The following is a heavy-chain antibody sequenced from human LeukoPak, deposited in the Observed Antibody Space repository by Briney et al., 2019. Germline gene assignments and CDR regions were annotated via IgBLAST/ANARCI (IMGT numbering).Heavy chain of an antibody. Sequence: GGSLRLSCAASGFTFSSYWMHWVRQAPGKGLVWVSRINSDGSSTSYADSVKGRFTISRDNAKNTLYLQMNSLRAEDTAVYYCARALDYYDSSGYSLNLYYYYYMDVWGKGTTVTISS. CDR1: GFTFSSYW. CDR2: INSDGSST. D-gene: IGHD3-22*01. CDR3: ARALDYYDSSGYSLNLYYYYYMDV. J-gene: IGHJ6*03. V-gene: IGHV3-74*01.